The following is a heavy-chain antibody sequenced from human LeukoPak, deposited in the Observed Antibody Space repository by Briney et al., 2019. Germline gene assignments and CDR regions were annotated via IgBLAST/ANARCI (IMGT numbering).Heavy chain of an antibody. CDR2: IYYSGST. V-gene: IGHV4-39*01. Sequence: TSETLSLTCTVSGGSISSSSYYWGWIRQPPGKGLEWIGSIYYSGSTYYNPSLKSRVTISVDTSKNQFSLKLSSVTAADTAVYYCARSGGWNQKDWFDPWGQGTLVTVSS. D-gene: IGHD1-1*01. CDR3: ARSGGWNQKDWFDP. CDR1: GGSISSSSYY. J-gene: IGHJ5*02.